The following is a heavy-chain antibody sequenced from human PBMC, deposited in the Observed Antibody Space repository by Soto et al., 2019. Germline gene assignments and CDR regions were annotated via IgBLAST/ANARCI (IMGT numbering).Heavy chain of an antibody. CDR2: ISYDGSNK. V-gene: IGHV3-30*03. CDR1: GFTFSSYG. J-gene: IGHJ4*02. Sequence: QVQLVESGGGVVQPGRSLRLSCAASGFTFSSYGMHWVRQAPGKGLEWVAVISYDGSNKYYADSVKGRFTISRDNSKNTMYLQMNSLRAEDTAVYYCAGNIVYWGQGTLVTVS. CDR3: AGNIVY.